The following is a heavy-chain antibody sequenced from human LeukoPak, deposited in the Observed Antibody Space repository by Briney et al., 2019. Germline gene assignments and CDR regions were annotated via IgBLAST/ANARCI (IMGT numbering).Heavy chain of an antibody. CDR3: ARDRGDQFVAPMDV. D-gene: IGHD2-21*02. V-gene: IGHV3-21*01. Sequence: GGSLRLSCAASGFTFSSYSMNWVRQAPGKGLEWVSSISSSSSYIYYADSVKGRFTISSDNAKNSLYLQMNSLRAEDTAVYYCARDRGDQFVAPMDVWGQGTTVTVSS. CDR1: GFTFSSYS. J-gene: IGHJ6*02. CDR2: ISSSSSYI.